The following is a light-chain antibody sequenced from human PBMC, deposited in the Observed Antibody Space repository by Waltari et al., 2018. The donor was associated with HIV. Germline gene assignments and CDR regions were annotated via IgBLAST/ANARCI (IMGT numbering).Light chain of an antibody. CDR1: SSDVGSYKL. J-gene: IGLJ2*01. CDR3: CSYGGSTDVV. CDR2: EGS. V-gene: IGLV2-23*01. Sequence: QSALTQPASVSGSPGQSITISCTGPSSDVGSYKLVSWYQQHAGKAPKLMIYEGSKRPLWVSNRFSGYKSGNTASLTISGLQAEDEADYYCCSYGGSTDVVFGGGTKLTVL.